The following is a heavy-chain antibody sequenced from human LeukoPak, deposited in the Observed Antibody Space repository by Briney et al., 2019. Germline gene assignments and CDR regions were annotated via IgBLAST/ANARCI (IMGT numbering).Heavy chain of an antibody. D-gene: IGHD3-9*01. Sequence: GGSLRLSCAASGFTFSSYEMNWVRQAPGKGLEWVAFIRYDGSNKYYADSVKGRFTISRDNSKNTLYLQMNSLRAEDTAVYYCAKGTSYDIRPQDYWGQGTLVTVSS. CDR3: AKGTSYDIRPQDY. CDR1: GFTFSSYE. J-gene: IGHJ4*02. V-gene: IGHV3-30*02. CDR2: IRYDGSNK.